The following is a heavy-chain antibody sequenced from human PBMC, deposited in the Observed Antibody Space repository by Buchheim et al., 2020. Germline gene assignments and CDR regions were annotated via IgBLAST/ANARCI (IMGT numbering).Heavy chain of an antibody. CDR1: GFIFSSYL. CDR2: LTGSGDST. D-gene: IGHD2-2*01. V-gene: IGHV3-23*01. CDR3: AKRFDQRYFDY. J-gene: IGHJ4*02. Sequence: EVQLLESGGGLVKPGGSLRLSCAASGFIFSSYLMTWVRQAPGKGLECVATLTGSGDSTYYADSVKGRFTISSDNSKNTLYLQMNSLRAEDTAVYYCAKRFDQRYFDYWGQGTL.